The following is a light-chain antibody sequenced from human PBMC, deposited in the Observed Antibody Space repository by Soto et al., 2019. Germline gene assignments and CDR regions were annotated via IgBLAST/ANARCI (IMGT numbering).Light chain of an antibody. V-gene: IGKV1-39*01. CDR1: QSVSTY. CDR3: QHTFRSPRR. J-gene: IGKJ1*01. Sequence: DIQLTQSPPSLSASVGDTITITCRASQSVSTYLNWYQQRPGKAPSLLIYSAISLQSGVPSRFSGSGSGTDFTLTIRNLQPEDFAVYYCQHTFRSPRRFGQGTKVDIK. CDR2: SAI.